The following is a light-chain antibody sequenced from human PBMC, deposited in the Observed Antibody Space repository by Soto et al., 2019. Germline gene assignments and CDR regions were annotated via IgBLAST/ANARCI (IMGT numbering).Light chain of an antibody. V-gene: IGKV3-20*01. Sequence: EIVLTQSPGTLSLSPGAGATLSCRASQSVGSSYLAWSQQKPGQAPWLLFYGASSRATGIPDRFSGSGSGTDFTLTISRLETEDFALHYCQQYGSSPWTFGQGTKVDIK. CDR1: QSVGSSY. CDR3: QQYGSSPWT. J-gene: IGKJ1*01. CDR2: GAS.